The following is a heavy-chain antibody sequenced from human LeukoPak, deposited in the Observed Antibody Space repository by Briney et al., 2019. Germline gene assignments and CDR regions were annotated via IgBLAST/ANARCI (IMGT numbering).Heavy chain of an antibody. V-gene: IGHV1-2*06. CDR3: ASSGHYYSSGSSKNEAYDAFDI. CDR2: INPNSGGT. CDR1: GYTFTGYY. D-gene: IGHD3-10*01. Sequence: GASVTVSCKASGYTFTGYYMHWVRQAPGQGLEWMGRINPNSGGTNYAQKFQGRVTMTRDTSISTAYMELSRLRSDDTAVYYCASSGHYYSSGSSKNEAYDAFDIWGQGTMVTVSS. J-gene: IGHJ3*02.